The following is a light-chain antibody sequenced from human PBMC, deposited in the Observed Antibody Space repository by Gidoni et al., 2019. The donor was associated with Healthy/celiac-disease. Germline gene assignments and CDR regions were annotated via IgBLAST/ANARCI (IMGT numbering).Light chain of an antibody. CDR1: QSISSY. CDR3: QQSYSTIWT. CDR2: AAS. Sequence: DIQMTQSPSSLSASVGDSVTITCRASQSISSYLNWYQQKPGKAPKLLIYAASSLQSGVPSRFSGSGSGTDFTLTISSLQPEDFATYYCQQSYSTIWTFGQGTKLEIK. V-gene: IGKV1-39*01. J-gene: IGKJ2*01.